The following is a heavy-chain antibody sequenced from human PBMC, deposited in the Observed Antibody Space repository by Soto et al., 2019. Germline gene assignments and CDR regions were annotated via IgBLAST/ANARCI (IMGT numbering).Heavy chain of an antibody. D-gene: IGHD6-13*01. CDR3: ARDPAGYYYYGTDV. CDR1: GFTFSSYG. Sequence: QVQLVESGGGVVQPGRSLRLSCAASGFTFSSYGMHWVRQAPGKGPEWVAVIWYDGSNKYYADSVKGRITISRDNSKNTLYLQMNGLRAEDTALYYCARDPAGYYYYGTDVWGQGTTVTVSS. J-gene: IGHJ6*02. CDR2: IWYDGSNK. V-gene: IGHV3-33*01.